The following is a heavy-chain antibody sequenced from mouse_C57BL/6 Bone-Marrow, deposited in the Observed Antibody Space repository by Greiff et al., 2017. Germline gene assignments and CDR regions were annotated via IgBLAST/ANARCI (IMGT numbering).Heavy chain of an antibody. CDR1: GYTFTSYW. D-gene: IGHD2-1*01. CDR3: TPIYYGNYEAMDY. J-gene: IGHJ4*01. CDR2: IYPGNSDT. Sequence: VQLQQSGTVLARPGASVKMSCKTSGYTFTSYWMHWVKQRPGQGLEWIGAIYPGNSDTSYNQKFKGKAKLTAVTSASTAYMELSSLTNEDSAVYYCTPIYYGNYEAMDYWGKGTSVTVSS. V-gene: IGHV1-5*01.